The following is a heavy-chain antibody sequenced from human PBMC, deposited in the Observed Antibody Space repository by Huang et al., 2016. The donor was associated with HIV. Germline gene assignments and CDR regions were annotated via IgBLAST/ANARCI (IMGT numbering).Heavy chain of an antibody. CDR2: SNPNSDST. CDR1: GYSFISHD. V-gene: IGHV1-8*03. Sequence: QAQLVQSGAEVKKPGASVKVSCKASGYSFISHDISWVRQAPGQGLEWMGGSNPNSDSTGYEQQFRGRVTIDTKTSITTAYMELRSLRPEDTAVYYCARGRFGETYDYYMDVWGKGTPVTVSS. CDR3: ARGRFGETYDYYMDV. J-gene: IGHJ6*03. D-gene: IGHD3-10*01.